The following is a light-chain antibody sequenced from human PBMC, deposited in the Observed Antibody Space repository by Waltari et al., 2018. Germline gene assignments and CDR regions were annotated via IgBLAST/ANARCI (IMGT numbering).Light chain of an antibody. CDR1: QSVFYNSNDKNY. CDR3: QQYYRSRT. Sequence: DIVMTHSPDPLAVSLGERATISCRSSQSVFYNSNDKNYLAWYQQKPGQPPRLLIYWASSQEAGVPDLISGSGSRTDFTLTISNLQAEDVAYYYLQQYYRSRTFGQGTKVEIK. V-gene: IGKV4-1*01. J-gene: IGKJ1*01. CDR2: WAS.